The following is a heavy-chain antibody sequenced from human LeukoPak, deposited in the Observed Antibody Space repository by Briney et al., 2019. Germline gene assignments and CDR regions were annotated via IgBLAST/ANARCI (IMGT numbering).Heavy chain of an antibody. J-gene: IGHJ4*02. CDR2: IYYSGST. CDR1: GGSISSGDYY. Sequence: SETLSLTCAVSGGSISSGDYYWSWIRQPPGKGLEWIGYIYYSGSTYYNPSLKSRVTISVDTSKNQFSLKLSSVTAADRAVYYCARDKGYGDYAVAPDYWGQGTLATVSS. V-gene: IGHV4-30-4*08. D-gene: IGHD4-17*01. CDR3: ARDKGYGDYAVAPDY.